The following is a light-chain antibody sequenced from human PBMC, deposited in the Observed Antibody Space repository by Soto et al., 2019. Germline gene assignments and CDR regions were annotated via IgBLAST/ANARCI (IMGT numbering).Light chain of an antibody. V-gene: IGKV1-6*01. CDR3: LQKYFYPFT. CDR1: QGIRND. CDR2: AAS. J-gene: IGKJ3*01. Sequence: IQMTQSPSSLSASVGDRVTITCRASQGIRNDLDWFQQKPGKAPKLLIYAASNLQSGVPARFSGSGSGTDFTLTISSLQPEDFATYYCLQKYFYPFTFGPGTKVDIK.